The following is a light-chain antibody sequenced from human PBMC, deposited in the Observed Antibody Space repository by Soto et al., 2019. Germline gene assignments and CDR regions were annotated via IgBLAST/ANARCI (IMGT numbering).Light chain of an antibody. CDR3: SSYTSSSTLV. CDR1: NSDVGGYNY. Sequence: QSVLTQPASVSGSPGQSITISCTGTNSDVGGYNYVSWYQQHPGKAPELMIYEVSHRPSGVSNRFSGSKSGNTASLTISGLQAEDEADYYCSSYTSSSTLVFGTGTKVTVL. CDR2: EVS. J-gene: IGLJ1*01. V-gene: IGLV2-14*01.